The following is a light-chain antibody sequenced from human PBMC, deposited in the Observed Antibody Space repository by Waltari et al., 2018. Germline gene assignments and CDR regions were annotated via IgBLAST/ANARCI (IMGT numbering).Light chain of an antibody. Sequence: QSVLTQPPSASGTPGPRVIISCSGSVSNIGHNYVFWIQHPPGTAPKLLMYRHNQRPSGVPGRFSGSKSGTSASLAISGLRSEDEADYYCATWDDSLSAVVFGGGTKLTVL. CDR1: VSNIGHNY. V-gene: IGLV1-47*01. J-gene: IGLJ2*01. CDR2: RHN. CDR3: ATWDDSLSAVV.